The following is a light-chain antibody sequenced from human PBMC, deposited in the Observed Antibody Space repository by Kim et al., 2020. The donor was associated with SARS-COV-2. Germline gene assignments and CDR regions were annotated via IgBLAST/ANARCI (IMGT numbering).Light chain of an antibody. J-gene: IGLJ2*01. CDR3: LTWGPGIRV. CDR1: SEYKTYA. V-gene: IGLV4-69*01. CDR2: VDSDGRH. Sequence: SVKLTCPLSSEYKTYAIAWHQQLPEKGPRYLMNVDSDGRHTRGDGIPDRFSGSSSGAERYLTISSLQPEDEADYYCLTWGPGIRVFGGGTQLTVL.